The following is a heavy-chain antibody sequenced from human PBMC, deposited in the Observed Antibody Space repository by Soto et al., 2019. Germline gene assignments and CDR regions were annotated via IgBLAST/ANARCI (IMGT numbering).Heavy chain of an antibody. CDR3: ATLKGRYSRYDFAY. CDR2: ISAYNGNT. CDR1: GYTFTNFG. D-gene: IGHD5-12*01. J-gene: IGHJ4*02. V-gene: IGHV1-18*01. Sequence: ASVKVSCKASGYTFTNFGISWVRQAPGQGLEWMGWISAYNGNTNYAQNFQGRVTMTTDTSTSTAYMELRSLRSEDTAVYYCATLKGRYSRYDFAYWGQGTLVTVSS.